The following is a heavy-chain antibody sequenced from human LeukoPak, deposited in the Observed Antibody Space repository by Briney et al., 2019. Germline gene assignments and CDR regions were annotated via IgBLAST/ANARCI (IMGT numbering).Heavy chain of an antibody. CDR1: GFTFSSFE. V-gene: IGHV3-13*01. J-gene: IGHJ6*03. Sequence: GGPLRLSCPASGFTFSSFEMHWVGQPAGQGLEWVSTIGTASDTYYPGSVEGRFTLSRDNAKNSLYLQMNSLTAGDTAVYYCARGPPRGKYYYMDVWGKGTTVTVSS. CDR3: ARGPPRGKYYYMDV. D-gene: IGHD1-1*01. CDR2: IGTASDT.